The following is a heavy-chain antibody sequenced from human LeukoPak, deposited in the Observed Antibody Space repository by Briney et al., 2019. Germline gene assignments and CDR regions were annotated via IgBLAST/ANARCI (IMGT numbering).Heavy chain of an antibody. Sequence: ASVKVSCKASGYTFTSYGISWVRQAPGQGLEWMGWISAYNGNTNYAQKLQGRVTMTTDTSTSTAYMELSRLRSDDTAVYYCAREPEQWLLDYWGQGTLVTVSS. J-gene: IGHJ4*02. D-gene: IGHD6-19*01. CDR1: GYTFTSYG. CDR2: ISAYNGNT. CDR3: AREPEQWLLDY. V-gene: IGHV1-18*04.